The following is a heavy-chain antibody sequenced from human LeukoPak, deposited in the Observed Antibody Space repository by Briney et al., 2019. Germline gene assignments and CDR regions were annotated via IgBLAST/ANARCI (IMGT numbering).Heavy chain of an antibody. CDR1: GFTFSSYG. CDR3: AKDGWVQLWSIYY. V-gene: IGHV3-30*02. Sequence: GGSLRLSCAASGFTFSSYGMHWVRQAPGKGLEWVAVIWDDGSNKYHADSVKGRFTISRDNSKNTLYLQMNSLRAEDTAVYYCAKDGWVQLWSIYYWGQGTLVTVSS. D-gene: IGHD5-18*01. CDR2: IWDDGSNK. J-gene: IGHJ4*02.